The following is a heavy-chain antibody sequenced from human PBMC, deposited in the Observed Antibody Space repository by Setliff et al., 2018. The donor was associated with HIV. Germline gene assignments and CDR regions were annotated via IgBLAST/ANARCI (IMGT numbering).Heavy chain of an antibody. Sequence: SETLSLTCTVSGDGISSWQWSWIRQPPGKGLEWIGYIHASGKTNYNPSLKSRVTLALDTSEMHFSLHLTSVTAADTAVYYCATLDPSGGNFLAYWGQGTLVTVSS. V-gene: IGHV4-4*09. CDR2: IHASGKT. CDR3: ATLDPSGGNFLAY. D-gene: IGHD2-21*02. J-gene: IGHJ4*02. CDR1: GDGISSWQ.